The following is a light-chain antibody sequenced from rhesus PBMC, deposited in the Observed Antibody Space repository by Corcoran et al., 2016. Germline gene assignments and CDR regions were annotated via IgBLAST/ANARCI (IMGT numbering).Light chain of an antibody. CDR3: QHGYGTPRT. J-gene: IGKJ1*01. CDR1: ENVNNY. V-gene: IGKV1-74*01. CDR2: KAS. Sequence: DIQMTQSPSSLSASVGDRVTITCRASENVNNYLNWYQQKPGKAPKLLIYKASTLHSGVPSRFSGSGSGTDYTFTFTSLQPEDVATYYCQHGYGTPRTFGQGTKVEIK.